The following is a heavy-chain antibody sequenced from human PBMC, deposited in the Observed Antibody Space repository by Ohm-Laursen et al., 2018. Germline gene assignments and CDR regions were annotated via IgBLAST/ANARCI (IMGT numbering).Heavy chain of an antibody. Sequence: TLSLTCTVSGGSISSSSYYWDWIRQPAGKGLEWIGRIYTSGTTNYNPSLKSRVTMSLDTSKNQFSLKLSSVTAADTAVYYCARDNYDILTENWFDPWGRGTLVTVSS. CDR3: ARDNYDILTENWFDP. D-gene: IGHD3-9*01. CDR1: GGSISSSSYY. J-gene: IGHJ5*02. V-gene: IGHV4-61*02. CDR2: IYTSGTT.